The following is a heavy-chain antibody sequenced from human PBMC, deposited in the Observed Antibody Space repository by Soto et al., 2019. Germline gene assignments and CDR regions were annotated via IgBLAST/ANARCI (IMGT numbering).Heavy chain of an antibody. V-gene: IGHV1-24*01. CDR2: FDPDDGEA. J-gene: IGHJ4*02. CDR3: ATAWDGKFFDY. CDR1: GYSVTELS. D-gene: IGHD1-1*01. Sequence: ASVKVSCKVSGYSVTELSMHWVRLAPGKGLEWMGIFDPDDGEATYAEKFQGRVTMTEDTLTNTGYLELSSLRSDDTAVYFCATAWDGKFFDYWGQGTLVTVSS.